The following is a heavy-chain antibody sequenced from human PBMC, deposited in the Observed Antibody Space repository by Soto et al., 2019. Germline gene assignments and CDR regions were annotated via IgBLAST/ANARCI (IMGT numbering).Heavy chain of an antibody. CDR1: GFTFSSYG. V-gene: IGHV3-30*18. CDR2: ISYDGSNK. J-gene: IGHJ6*02. Sequence: GGSLRLSCAASGFTFSSYGMHWVRQAPGKGLEWVAVISYDGSNKYYADSVKGRFTISRDNSKNTLYLQMNSLRAEDTAVYYCAKALERWAVAGYYYSYGRDVWGQGTTVTV. CDR3: AKALERWAVAGYYYSYGRDV. D-gene: IGHD6-19*01.